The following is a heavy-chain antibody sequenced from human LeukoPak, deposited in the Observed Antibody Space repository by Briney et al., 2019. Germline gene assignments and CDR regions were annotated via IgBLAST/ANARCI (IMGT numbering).Heavy chain of an antibody. J-gene: IGHJ4*02. CDR2: ISWNSGSI. V-gene: IGHV3-9*03. D-gene: IGHD5-18*01. CDR3: AKSGGYSYGGYDY. CDR1: GFTFDDYA. Sequence: GRSLRLSCAASGFTFDDYAMHWVRQAPGKGLEWVSGISWNSGSIGYADSVKGRFTISRDNAKNSLYLQMNSLRAEDMALYYCAKSGGYSYGGYDYWGQGTLVTVSS.